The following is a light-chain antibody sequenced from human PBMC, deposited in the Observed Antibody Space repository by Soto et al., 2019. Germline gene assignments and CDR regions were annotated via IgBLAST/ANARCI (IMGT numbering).Light chain of an antibody. V-gene: IGKV3-11*01. CDR1: QDIRSS. J-gene: IGKJ4*01. Sequence: ERVTLSCRASQDIRSSLAWYQQRPGQAPRLLIYEASNRATGIPARFSGSGSGADFTLTISSLEPEDCALYYCQEHIIRPLPFGGGTK. CDR2: EAS. CDR3: QEHIIRPLP.